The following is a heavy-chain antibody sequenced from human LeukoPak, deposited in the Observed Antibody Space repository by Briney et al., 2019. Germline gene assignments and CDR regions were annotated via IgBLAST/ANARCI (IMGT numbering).Heavy chain of an antibody. J-gene: IGHJ3*02. CDR3: AREFYYDSSGYYGSVLTYAFDI. D-gene: IGHD3-22*01. CDR2: INTNTGNP. V-gene: IGHV7-4-1*02. Sequence: ASVKVSCKASGYTFTSYAMNWVRQAPGQGLEWMGWINTNTGNPTYAQGFTGRFVFFLDTSVSTAYLQISSLKAEDTAVYYCAREFYYDSSGYYGSVLTYAFDIWGQGTMVTVSS. CDR1: GYTFTSYA.